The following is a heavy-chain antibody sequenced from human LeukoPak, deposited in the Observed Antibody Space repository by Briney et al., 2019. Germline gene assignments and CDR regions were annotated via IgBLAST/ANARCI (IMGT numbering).Heavy chain of an antibody. D-gene: IGHD2-2*01. CDR2: IYYSGST. CDR1: GGSISSYY. CDR3: ARTGYCSSTSCSPSFDY. J-gene: IGHJ4*02. Sequence: SETLSLTCTVSGGSISSYYWSWIRQPPGKGLEWIGYIYYSGSTNYNPSLKSRVTISVDTSKNQFSLKLSSVTAADTAVYYCARTGYCSSTSCSPSFDYWGQGTLVTVSS. V-gene: IGHV4-59*08.